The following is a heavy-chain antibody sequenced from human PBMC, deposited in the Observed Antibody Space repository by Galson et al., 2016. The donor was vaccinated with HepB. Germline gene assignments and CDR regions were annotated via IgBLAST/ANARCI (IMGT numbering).Heavy chain of an antibody. Sequence: SETLSLTCDVSGGSISSSNWWTWVRQPPGQGLEWIGEMHHGGTTTYNPSLKGRVTIAVDEAKNQFSLNLTSVTAADTAIYYCAREVGVAADAGLDAWGQGTLVTVSS. CDR1: GGSISSSNW. J-gene: IGHJ5*02. CDR3: AREVGVAADAGLDA. CDR2: MHHGGTT. D-gene: IGHD1-26*01. V-gene: IGHV4-4*02.